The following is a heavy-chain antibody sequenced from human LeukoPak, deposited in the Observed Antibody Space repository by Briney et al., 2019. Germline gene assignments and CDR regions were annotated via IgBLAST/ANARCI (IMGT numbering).Heavy chain of an antibody. J-gene: IGHJ4*02. CDR3: AKDLLKAPAGLRSNFDY. CDR2: ISGSGGST. CDR1: GFTFSSYA. V-gene: IGHV3-23*01. D-gene: IGHD5-12*01. Sequence: GGSLRLSCAASGFTFSSYAMSWVRQAPGKGLEWVSAISGSGGSTYYADSVKGRFTISRDNSKNTLYLQMNSLRAEDTAVYYCAKDLLKAPAGLRSNFDYWGQGTLVTVSS.